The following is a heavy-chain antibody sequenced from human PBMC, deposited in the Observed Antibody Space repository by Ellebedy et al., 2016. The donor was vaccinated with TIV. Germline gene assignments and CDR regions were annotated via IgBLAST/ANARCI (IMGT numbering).Heavy chain of an antibody. CDR3: AKCWESSGRMHDAFDI. V-gene: IGHV3-21*04. CDR1: GFTFSSYS. D-gene: IGHD3-22*01. J-gene: IGHJ3*02. Sequence: GGSLRLSCAASGFTFSSYSMTWVRQAPGKGLEWVSSISSSSSYIYYADSVKGRFTISRDNAKNSLYLQMNSLRAEDTALYYCAKCWESSGRMHDAFDIWGQGTMVTVSS. CDR2: ISSSSSYI.